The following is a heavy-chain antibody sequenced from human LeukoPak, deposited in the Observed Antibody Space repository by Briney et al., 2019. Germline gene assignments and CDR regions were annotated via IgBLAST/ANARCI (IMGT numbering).Heavy chain of an antibody. V-gene: IGHV4-34*01. J-gene: IGHJ6*03. Sequence: SETLSLTCAVYGGSFSGYYWSWIRQPPGKGLEWIGEINHSGSTNYNPSLKSRVTISVDTSKNQFSLKLSSVTAADTAVYYCARAHDSCSSTSCHTLHYYYMDVWGKGTTVTISS. CDR2: INHSGST. CDR3: ARAHDSCSSTSCHTLHYYYMDV. D-gene: IGHD2-2*01. CDR1: GGSFSGYY.